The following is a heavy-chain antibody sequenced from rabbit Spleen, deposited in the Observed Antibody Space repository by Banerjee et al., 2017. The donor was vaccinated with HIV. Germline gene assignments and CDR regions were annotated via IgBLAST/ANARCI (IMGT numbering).Heavy chain of an antibody. V-gene: IGHV1S40*01. J-gene: IGHJ4*01. D-gene: IGHD1-1*01. CDR3: ARDLTGVIGWNFGW. CDR2: IYTGNHKT. Sequence: QQLVESGGGLVKPGASLTLTCTASGFSFSSSYDMCWVRQAPGKGLEWIGCIYTGNHKTYYASWAKGRLTISTTSSTTVTLQMTSLTAADTATYFCARDLTGVIGWNFGWWGQGTLVTVS. CDR1: GFSFSSSYD.